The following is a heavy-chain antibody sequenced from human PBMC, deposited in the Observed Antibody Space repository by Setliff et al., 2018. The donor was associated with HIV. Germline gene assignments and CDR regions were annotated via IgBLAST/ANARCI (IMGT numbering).Heavy chain of an antibody. CDR3: ARHRDPPGTSWIYYYYYMDL. CDR1: GPSLRNSNSY. CDR2: IYSSGSP. V-gene: IGHV4-39*01. J-gene: IGHJ6*03. Sequence: SETLSLTCTVYGPSLRNSNSYWRWIRQPPGKRLEWLGSIYSSGSPSYNPSLTSRLTISVDTSKNHVSLRLSSLTAADTGVYYCARHRDPPGTSWIYYYYYMDLWGEGTTVTVSS. D-gene: IGHD6-13*01.